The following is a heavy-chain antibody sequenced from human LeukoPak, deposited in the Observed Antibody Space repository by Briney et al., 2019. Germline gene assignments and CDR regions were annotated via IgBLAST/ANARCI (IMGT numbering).Heavy chain of an antibody. D-gene: IGHD7-27*01. Sequence: SETLSLTCTVSGGSISSYYWSWIRQPPGKGLEWIGYIYYSGSTNSNPSLKSRVTISVDTSKNQFSLKLSSVTAADTAVYYCARAGGNWGSNAFNIWGQGTMVTVSS. CDR3: ARAGGNWGSNAFNI. CDR2: IYYSGST. CDR1: GGSISSYY. J-gene: IGHJ3*02. V-gene: IGHV4-59*08.